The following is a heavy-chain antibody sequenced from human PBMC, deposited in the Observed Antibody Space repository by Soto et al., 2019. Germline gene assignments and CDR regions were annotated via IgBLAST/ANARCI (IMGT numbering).Heavy chain of an antibody. D-gene: IGHD1-26*01. J-gene: IGHJ5*02. Sequence: ASVKVSFKAPRGTLXSYYINWVRQSPGQGLEWMGVINPHGGSTAYAQKFKGRVTLTRDTSASTVYMEVSSLTSEDTAMYYCARSSGGNFGIIIEGTNWFAPWGQGTLVTVSS. CDR1: RGTLXSYY. V-gene: IGHV1-46*01. CDR2: INPHGGST. CDR3: ARSSGGNFGIIIEGTNWFAP.